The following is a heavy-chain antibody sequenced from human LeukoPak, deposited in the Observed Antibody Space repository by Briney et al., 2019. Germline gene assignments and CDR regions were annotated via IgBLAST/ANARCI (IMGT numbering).Heavy chain of an antibody. CDR1: GYTFTSYY. V-gene: IGHV1-46*01. Sequence: RASVKVSCKASGYTFTSYYMHWVRQAPGQGLEWMGIINPSGGSTSYAQKFQGRVTMTRDMSTSTVYMELSSLRSEDTAVYYCARGPSVYDYVWGSYSSCDYWGQGTLVTVSS. CDR2: INPSGGST. CDR3: ARGPSVYDYVWGSYSSCDY. J-gene: IGHJ4*02. D-gene: IGHD3-16*01.